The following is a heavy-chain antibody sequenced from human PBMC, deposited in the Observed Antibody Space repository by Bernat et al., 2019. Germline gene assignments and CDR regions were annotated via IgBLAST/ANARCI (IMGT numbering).Heavy chain of an antibody. CDR3: ARVGRGSSWSYYYYYMDV. CDR1: GFTFSDYY. V-gene: IGHV3-11*06. D-gene: IGHD6-13*01. Sequence: QVQLVESGGGLVKPGGSLRLSCAASGFTFSDYYMSWIRQAPGKVLEWVSYISSSSSYTNYADSVKGRFTISRDNAKNSLYLQMNSLRAEDTAVYYCARVGRGSSWSYYYYYMDVWGKGTTVTVSS. J-gene: IGHJ6*03. CDR2: ISSSSSYT.